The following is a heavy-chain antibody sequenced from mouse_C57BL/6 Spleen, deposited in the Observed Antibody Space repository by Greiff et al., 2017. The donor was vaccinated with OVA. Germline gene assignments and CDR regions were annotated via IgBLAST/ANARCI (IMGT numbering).Heavy chain of an antibody. D-gene: IGHD2-1*01. Sequence: QVQLQQSGAELVRPGSSVKLSCKASGYTFTSYWMDWVKQRPGQGLEWIGNIYPSDSETHYNQKFKDKATLTVDKSSSTAYMQLSSLTSEDSAVYYCARIGGYYGNFAYWGQGTLVTVSA. CDR3: ARIGGYYGNFAY. CDR1: GYTFTSYW. V-gene: IGHV1-61*01. CDR2: IYPSDSET. J-gene: IGHJ3*01.